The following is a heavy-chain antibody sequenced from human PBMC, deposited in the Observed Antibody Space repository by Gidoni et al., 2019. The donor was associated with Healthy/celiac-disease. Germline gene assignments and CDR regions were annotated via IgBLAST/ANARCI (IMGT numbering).Heavy chain of an antibody. CDR3: ARDRVATYLRDYYYMDV. J-gene: IGHJ6*03. CDR1: GFTFSSYS. V-gene: IGHV3-21*01. Sequence: EVQLVESGGGLVKPGGSLRLSCAASGFTFSSYSMNWVRQAPGKGLEWVSSISSSSSYIYYADSVKGRFTISRDNAKNSLYLQMNSLRAEDTAVYYCARDRVATYLRDYYYMDVWGKGTTVTVSS. CDR2: ISSSSSYI. D-gene: IGHD5-12*01.